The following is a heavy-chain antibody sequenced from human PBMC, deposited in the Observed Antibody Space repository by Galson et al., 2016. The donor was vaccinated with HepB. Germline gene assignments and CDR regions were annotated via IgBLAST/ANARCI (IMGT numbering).Heavy chain of an antibody. J-gene: IGHJ5*02. CDR1: GYSSTNYW. CDR3: TRSGAGGGS. V-gene: IGHV5-10-1*01. CDR2: IDPSDSYT. Sequence: QSGAEVKKPGESLRISCKGSGYSSTNYWITWVRQLPGKGLESMGRIDPSDSYTNYSPSFQGHVTISADKSISTAYLQWSSLKASDTAMYFCTRSGAGGGSWGQGTLVTVSS. D-gene: IGHD2-15*01.